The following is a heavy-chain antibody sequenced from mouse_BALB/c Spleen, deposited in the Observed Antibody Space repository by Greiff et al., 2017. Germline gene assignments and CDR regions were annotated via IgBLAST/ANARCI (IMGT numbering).Heavy chain of an antibody. CDR1: GYTFTSYW. J-gene: IGHJ3*01. Sequence: QVQLKQPGAELVKPGASVKLSCKASGYTFTSYWMHWVKQRPGQGLEWIGEINPSNGRTNYNEKFKSKATLTVDKSSSTAYMQLSSLTSEDSAVYYCARPYYGSSPWFAYWGQGTLVTVSA. CDR3: ARPYYGSSPWFAY. V-gene: IGHV1S81*02. CDR2: INPSNGRT. D-gene: IGHD1-1*01.